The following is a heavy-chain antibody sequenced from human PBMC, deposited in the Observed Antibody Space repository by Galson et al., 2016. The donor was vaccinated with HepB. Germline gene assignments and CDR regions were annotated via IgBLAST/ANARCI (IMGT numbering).Heavy chain of an antibody. J-gene: IGHJ3*01. D-gene: IGHD2-15*01. CDR3: ARGRGVDV. CDR2: IKQDGSEK. Sequence: SLRLSCAASGFTFNNYAMSWVRQAPGKGLEWVANIKQDGSEKYYVDSVKGRFTISRDNAKNSLYLQMNSLRGEDTAVYYCARGRGVDVWGQGTMVTVSS. CDR1: GFTFNNYA. V-gene: IGHV3-7*03.